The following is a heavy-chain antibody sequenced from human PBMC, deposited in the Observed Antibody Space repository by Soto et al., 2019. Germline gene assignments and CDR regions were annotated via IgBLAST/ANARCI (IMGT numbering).Heavy chain of an antibody. Sequence: SETLSLTCTVSGGSINTFYWSWVRQPARKGLEWIGRIFSSGSTSFNPSLESRVAMSVDTSKNHFSLNLSSVTAADMAVYYCAREGSYSAYNFAHGIQLWSFDFWGQGALVTVSS. CDR1: GGSINTFY. CDR2: IFSSGST. J-gene: IGHJ4*02. D-gene: IGHD5-12*01. V-gene: IGHV4-4*07. CDR3: AREGSYSAYNFAHGIQLWSFDF.